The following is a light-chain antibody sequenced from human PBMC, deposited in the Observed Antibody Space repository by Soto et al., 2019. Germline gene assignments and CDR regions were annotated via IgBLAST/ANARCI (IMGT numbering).Light chain of an antibody. CDR2: DAS. J-gene: IGKJ5*01. CDR1: QSVSGSY. Sequence: IRLTQSPGTLSLYPGERATLSCRASQSVSGSYLAWYQQKPGQAPRLLIYDASNRATGIPARFSGSGSGTDFTLTISSLEPEDFAVYYCQQRSNWPRTFGQGTRLEIK. V-gene: IGKV3-11*01. CDR3: QQRSNWPRT.